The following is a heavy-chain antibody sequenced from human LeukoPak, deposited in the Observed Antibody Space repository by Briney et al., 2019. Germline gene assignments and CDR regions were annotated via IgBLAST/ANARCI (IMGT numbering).Heavy chain of an antibody. D-gene: IGHD6-13*01. V-gene: IGHV3-23*01. CDR3: ARDFIYSSRPNDC. CDR1: GFTFTSYA. CDR2: ISGSDDST. Sequence: GGSLRLSCAASGFTFTSYAMTWVRQAPGKGLEWVSDISGSDDSTYYADSVKGRFTISRDNSKNTLYLQMNSLRAEDTAVYYCARDFIYSSRPNDCWGQGTLVTVSS. J-gene: IGHJ4*02.